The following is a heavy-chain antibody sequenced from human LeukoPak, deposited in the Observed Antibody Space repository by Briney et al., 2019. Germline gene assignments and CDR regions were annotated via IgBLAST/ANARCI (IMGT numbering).Heavy chain of an antibody. CDR1: GYSFTNYW. CDR2: IYPGDSDT. V-gene: IGHV5-51*01. J-gene: IGHJ4*02. D-gene: IGHD4-23*01. CDR3: ARRSYGGNSEASSDY. Sequence: GESLKISCKGSGYSFTNYWIGWVRQMPGKGLEWMGIIYPGDSDTRYSPSFQGQVTISADKSISTAYLQWSSLKASDTAMYYCARRSYGGNSEASSDYWGQGTLVTVSS.